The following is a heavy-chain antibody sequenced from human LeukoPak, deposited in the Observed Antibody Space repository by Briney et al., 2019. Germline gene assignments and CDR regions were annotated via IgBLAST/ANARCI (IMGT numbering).Heavy chain of an antibody. V-gene: IGHV4-4*07. CDR1: GDSISSYY. J-gene: IGHJ6*04. Sequence: PSGTLSLTCTGSGDSISSYYWRWIRQPAGKGLEWVGRIYTSGSTNYNPPLQSRGTMSVDTSKNQFSLKLSSVNATDTAVYYWARDSYSSGWYGYYYGMDVWGEGTTVTVSS. CDR3: ARDSYSSGWYGYYYGMDV. CDR2: IYTSGST. D-gene: IGHD6-19*01.